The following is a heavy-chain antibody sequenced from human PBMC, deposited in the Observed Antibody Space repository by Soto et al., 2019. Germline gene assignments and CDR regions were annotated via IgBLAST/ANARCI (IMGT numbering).Heavy chain of an antibody. CDR1: GGNFRSYA. V-gene: IGHV1-69*01. CDR2: IIPIFGTA. CDR3: ARGPYSNYRYCMDV. J-gene: IGHJ6*02. Sequence: QVQLVQSGAEVKKPGSSVEVSCKASGGNFRSYAISWVRQAPGQGLEWMGGIIPIFGTANYAQKFQGRVTITADESTSTADLELSSLRSEDTAVYYCARGPYSNYRYCMDVWGQGTTVTVS. D-gene: IGHD4-4*01.